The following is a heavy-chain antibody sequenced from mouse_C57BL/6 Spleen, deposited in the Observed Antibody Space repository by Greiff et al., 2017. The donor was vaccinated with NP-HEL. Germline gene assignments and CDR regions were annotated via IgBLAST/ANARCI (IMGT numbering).Heavy chain of an antibody. Sequence: EVQLQQSGPELVKPGASVKISCKASGYTFTDYYMNWVKQSHGKSLEWIGDINPNNGGTSYNQKFKGKATLTVDKSSSTAYMELRSLTSEDSAVYYCARRIDYEYFDYWGQGTTLTVSS. CDR1: GYTFTDYY. CDR3: ARRIDYEYFDY. D-gene: IGHD2-4*01. J-gene: IGHJ2*01. V-gene: IGHV1-26*01. CDR2: INPNNGGT.